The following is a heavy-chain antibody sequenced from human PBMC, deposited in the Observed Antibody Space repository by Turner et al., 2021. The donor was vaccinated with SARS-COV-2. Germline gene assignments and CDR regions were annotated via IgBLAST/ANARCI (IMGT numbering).Heavy chain of an antibody. Sequence: QLKLQESGPGLVKPSETLSLTCTVSGCSISSSSYYWGWIRQPPGKGLEWIGSIYYSGSTYYNPSLKSRVTISVDTSKNQFSLKLSSVTAADTAVYYCAGEVVVPTTILGAVYGMDVWGQGTTVTVSS. CDR2: IYYSGST. D-gene: IGHD2-2*02. CDR3: AGEVVVPTTILGAVYGMDV. V-gene: IGHV4-39*01. J-gene: IGHJ6*02. CDR1: GCSISSSSYY.